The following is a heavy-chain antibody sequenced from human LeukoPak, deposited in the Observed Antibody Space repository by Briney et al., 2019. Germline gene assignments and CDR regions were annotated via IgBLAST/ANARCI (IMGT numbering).Heavy chain of an antibody. V-gene: IGHV4-59*01. CDR2: IYNSGST. CDR1: GGSISSYY. Sequence: ASETLSLTCTVSGGSISSYYWSWIRQPPGKGPEWIGYIYNSGSTNYNPSLKSRVTISVDTSKNQFSLKLTSVTAADTAVYYCARLITISGVVIPTHYGMDVWGQGTTVTVSS. CDR3: ARLITISGVVIPTHYGMDV. D-gene: IGHD3-3*01. J-gene: IGHJ6*02.